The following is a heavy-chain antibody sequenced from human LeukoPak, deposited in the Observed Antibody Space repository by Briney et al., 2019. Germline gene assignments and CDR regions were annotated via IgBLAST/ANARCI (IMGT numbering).Heavy chain of an antibody. Sequence: GASVKVSCKASGYTFTSYDINWVRQATGQGLEWMGGIIPIFGTANYAQKFQGRVTITADESTSTAYMELSSLRSEDTAVYYCARFPSSGGIWGQGTMVTVSS. V-gene: IGHV1-69*13. CDR3: ARFPSSGGI. CDR2: IIPIFGTA. CDR1: GYTFTSYD. D-gene: IGHD2-15*01. J-gene: IGHJ3*02.